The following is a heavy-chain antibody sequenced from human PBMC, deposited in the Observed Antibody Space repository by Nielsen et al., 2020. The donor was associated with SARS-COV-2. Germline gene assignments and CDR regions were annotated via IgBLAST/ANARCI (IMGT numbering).Heavy chain of an antibody. Sequence: GESLKISCAASGFTFSSYDMHWVRQATGKGLEWVSTISTAGDTFYPGSVKGRFTISRENAKNSLYLQMNSLRAGDTAVYYCARQNRFGELGGGMDVWGQGTTVTVSS. J-gene: IGHJ6*02. CDR2: ISTAGDT. CDR3: ARQNRFGELGGGMDV. V-gene: IGHV3-13*01. D-gene: IGHD3-10*01. CDR1: GFTFSSYD.